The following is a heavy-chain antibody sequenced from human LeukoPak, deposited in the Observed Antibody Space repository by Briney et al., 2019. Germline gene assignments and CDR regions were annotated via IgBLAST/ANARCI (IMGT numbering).Heavy chain of an antibody. CDR2: IYNSGST. J-gene: IGHJ4*02. Sequence: SETLSLTCTVSGGSISSYYWNWIRQPPGKGLEWIGYIYNSGSTNNNPSLKSRVTISLNTSKKQFSLKLSSVTAADTAVYYCARETPYGSGSYPFDYWGQGILVTVSS. CDR1: GGSISSYY. V-gene: IGHV4-59*01. D-gene: IGHD3-10*01. CDR3: ARETPYGSGSYPFDY.